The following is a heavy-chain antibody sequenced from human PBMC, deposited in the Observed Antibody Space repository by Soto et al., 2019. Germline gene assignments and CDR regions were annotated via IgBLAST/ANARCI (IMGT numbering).Heavy chain of an antibody. CDR2: ISSSSSYI. Sequence: GGSLRLSCAASGFTFSSYSMNWVRQAPGKGLEWVSSISSSSSYIYYADSVKGRVTISRDNANNSLYLQMNSLRAEDTAVYYCASVNAPHAQWPGYYYYYIAVWGKGTTVTVSS. CDR3: ASVNAPHAQWPGYYYYYIAV. V-gene: IGHV3-21*01. J-gene: IGHJ6*03. D-gene: IGHD6-19*01. CDR1: GFTFSSYS.